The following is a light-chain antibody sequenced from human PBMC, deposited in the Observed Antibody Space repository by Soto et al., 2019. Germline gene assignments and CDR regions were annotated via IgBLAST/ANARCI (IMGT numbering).Light chain of an antibody. CDR2: AAS. J-gene: IGKJ1*01. Sequence: IQMTQSQASLSASVGDRVIITCRASQGIRNDLGWYQQKVGKAPKRLIFAASSLQSGVPSRFSGSGSGTEFTLTISSLQPEDFGSYYCLQYNRYHRTFGQGTKVDIK. CDR3: LQYNRYHRT. V-gene: IGKV1-17*01. CDR1: QGIRND.